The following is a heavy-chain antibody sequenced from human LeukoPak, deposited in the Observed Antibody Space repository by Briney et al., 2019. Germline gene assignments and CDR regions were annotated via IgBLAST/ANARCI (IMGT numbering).Heavy chain of an antibody. CDR1: GYSFSNYW. V-gene: IGHV5-51*01. CDR2: IYSGDSDT. CDR3: ARQETTVASFDY. D-gene: IGHD4-11*01. J-gene: IGHJ4*02. Sequence: GESLKISCKASGYSFSNYWIGWVRQMPGKGLEWMGIIYSGDSDTRYSPSFQGQVTISADKSISTAYLQWSSLKASDTAMYDCARQETTVASFDYWGQGTLVTVSS.